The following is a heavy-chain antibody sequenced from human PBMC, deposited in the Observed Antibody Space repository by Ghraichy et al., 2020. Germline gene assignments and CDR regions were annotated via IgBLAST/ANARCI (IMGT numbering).Heavy chain of an antibody. Sequence: SETLSLTCTVSGGSISSSSYYWGWIRQPPGKGLEWIGSIYYSGSTYYNPSLKSRVTISVDTSKNQFSLKLSSVTAADTTVYYCARRGDTAMFFWSGYYFDYWGQGTLVTVSS. CDR1: GGSISSSSYY. CDR2: IYYSGST. V-gene: IGHV4-39*01. CDR3: ARRGDTAMFFWSGYYFDY. D-gene: IGHD5-18*01. J-gene: IGHJ4*02.